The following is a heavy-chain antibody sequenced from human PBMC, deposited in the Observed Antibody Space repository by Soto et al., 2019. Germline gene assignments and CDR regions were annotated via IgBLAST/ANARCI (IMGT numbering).Heavy chain of an antibody. CDR2: IDPSDSYT. CDR1: GYNFTIYW. J-gene: IGHJ6*02. CDR3: ARHLRADYGEKGMDV. D-gene: IGHD4-17*01. Sequence: GESLKISCQGSGYNFTIYWISWVRQMPGKGLEWMGRIDPSDSYTTYSPSFQGHVSISVDKSITSAFLQWRSLEASDTALYYCARHLRADYGEKGMDVWGQGTTVTVSS. V-gene: IGHV5-10-1*01.